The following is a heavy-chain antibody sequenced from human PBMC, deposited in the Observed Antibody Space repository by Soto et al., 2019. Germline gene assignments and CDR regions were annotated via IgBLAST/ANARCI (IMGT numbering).Heavy chain of an antibody. V-gene: IGHV1-69*08. J-gene: IGHJ4*02. CDR2: IIPILGIA. D-gene: IGHD2-2*01. Sequence: QVQLVQSGAEVKKPGSSVKVSCKASGGTFSSYTISWVRQAPGQGLEWMGRIIPILGIANYAQKFQGRVTITADKSPSTAYMELSSLRSEDTAVYYCARDNPPDIVVVPAADWGQGTLVTVSS. CDR1: GGTFSSYT. CDR3: ARDNPPDIVVVPAAD.